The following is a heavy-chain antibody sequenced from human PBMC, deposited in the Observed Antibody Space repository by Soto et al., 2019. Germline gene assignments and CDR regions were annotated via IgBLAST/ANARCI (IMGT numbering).Heavy chain of an antibody. CDR1: GGSISSTNW. CDR2: IYHSGSA. Sequence: SETLSLTCAVSGGSISSTNWWSWVRQPPGKGLEWIGEIYHSGSANYTPSLKSRVTISVDKSKNQFSLKLSSVTAADTAVYYCARGMAEEQIFYYFDYWGQGALVTVS. J-gene: IGHJ4*02. D-gene: IGHD3-9*01. V-gene: IGHV4-4*02. CDR3: ARGMAEEQIFYYFDY.